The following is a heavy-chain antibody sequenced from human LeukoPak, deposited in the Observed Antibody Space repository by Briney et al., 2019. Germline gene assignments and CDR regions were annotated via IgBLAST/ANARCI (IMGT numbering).Heavy chain of an antibody. V-gene: IGHV3-23*01. Sequence: GGSLRLSCAASGFTFSSYAMSWVRQAPGKGLEWVSAISGSGGSTYYADSVKGRFTISRDNAKNSLYLQMNSLRDEDTAVYYCARVEGYSYNYALDYWGQGTLVTVSS. J-gene: IGHJ4*02. CDR3: ARVEGYSYNYALDY. D-gene: IGHD5-18*01. CDR1: GFTFSSYA. CDR2: ISGSGGST.